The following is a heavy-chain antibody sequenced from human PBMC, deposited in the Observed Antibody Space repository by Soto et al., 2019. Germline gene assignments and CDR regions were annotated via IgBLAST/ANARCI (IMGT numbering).Heavy chain of an antibody. J-gene: IGHJ4*02. V-gene: IGHV1-69*13. Sequence: SVKVSCKASGGTFSSYAISWVRQAPGQGLEWMGGIIPIFGTANYAQKFQGRVTITADESTSTAYMELSSLRSEDTAVYYCARIRVEGGSDSSGYDPYYFDYWGQGTLVTVSS. CDR1: GGTFSSYA. D-gene: IGHD3-22*01. CDR3: ARIRVEGGSDSSGYDPYYFDY. CDR2: IIPIFGTA.